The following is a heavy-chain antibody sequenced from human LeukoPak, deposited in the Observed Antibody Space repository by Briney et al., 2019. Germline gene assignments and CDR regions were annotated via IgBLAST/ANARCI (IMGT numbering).Heavy chain of an antibody. J-gene: IGHJ4*02. CDR1: GFTFSSYW. D-gene: IGHD3-9*01. CDR2: IKNDGSEN. Sequence: GGSLRLSCAASGFTFSSYWMSWVRQAPGKGLEWVATIKNDGSENNYEDSVKGRFTVSTDNAKNSLYLQMSGLRAEDTAVYFCATADWFSFDFWGQGTLVTVSS. CDR3: ATADWFSFDF. V-gene: IGHV3-7*04.